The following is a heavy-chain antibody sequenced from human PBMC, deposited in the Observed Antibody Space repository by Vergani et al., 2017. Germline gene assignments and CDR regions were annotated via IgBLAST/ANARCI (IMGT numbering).Heavy chain of an antibody. CDR1: GDSIISRSYY. J-gene: IGHJ2*01. D-gene: IGHD3-16*01. CDR3: ASGEYYSYSTSHFRGRYFDV. CDR2: IYNSGNG. V-gene: IGHV4-39*01. Sequence: QMQLQESGPGLVKASETLSLTCTVSGDSIISRSYYWGWIRQPPGKGLEWIGSIYNSGNGDSSSSLKSRVTISADTSKNQFSLRLTSVTAADTAVYYCASGEYYSYSTSHFRGRYFDVWGSGTLVTVPS.